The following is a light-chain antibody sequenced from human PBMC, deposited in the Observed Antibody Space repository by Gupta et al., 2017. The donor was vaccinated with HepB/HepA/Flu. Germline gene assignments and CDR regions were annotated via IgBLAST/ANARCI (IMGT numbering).Light chain of an antibody. V-gene: IGLV1-51*01. Sequence: QSVLTQPPSVSAAPGQKVTISCSGSSSNIGNNYVSWYQQLPGTAPKLLIYDNNKRPPGIPDRFSCFKSGTSATLGITGLQTGDEADYYCGTWDSSLSAVVFGGGTKLTVL. CDR2: DNN. J-gene: IGLJ2*01. CDR1: SSNIGNNY. CDR3: GTWDSSLSAVV.